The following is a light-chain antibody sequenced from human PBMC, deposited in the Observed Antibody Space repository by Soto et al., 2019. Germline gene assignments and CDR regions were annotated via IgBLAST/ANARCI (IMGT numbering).Light chain of an antibody. CDR1: QTVCSAY. CDR3: QQYDSFPLIA. Sequence: EIVLTPSPGTLSLSPGERATLSCRASQTVCSAYLGWYQQKPGQAPRLLIYGTSSRATGIPDRFSGSGSGTDFTLTISRLEPEDFAVYYCQQYDSFPLIAFGQGTRLEIK. V-gene: IGKV3-20*01. J-gene: IGKJ5*01. CDR2: GTS.